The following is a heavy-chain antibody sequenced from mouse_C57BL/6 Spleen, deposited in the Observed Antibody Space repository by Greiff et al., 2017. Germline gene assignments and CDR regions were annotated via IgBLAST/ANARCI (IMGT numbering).Heavy chain of an antibody. Sequence: EVQLQQSGPELVKPGASVKIPCKASGYTFTDYNMDWVKQSHGKSLEWIGAINPNNGGTIYNQKFKGKATLTVDKSSSTAYMELRSLTSEDTAVYYCARSGYYYGSSPYYYAMDYWGQGTSVTVSS. D-gene: IGHD1-1*01. J-gene: IGHJ4*01. CDR2: INPNNGGT. CDR1: GYTFTDYN. CDR3: ARSGYYYGSSPYYYAMDY. V-gene: IGHV1-18*01.